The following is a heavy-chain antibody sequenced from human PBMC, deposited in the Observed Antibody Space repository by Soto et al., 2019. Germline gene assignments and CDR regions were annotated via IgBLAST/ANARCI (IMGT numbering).Heavy chain of an antibody. D-gene: IGHD3-22*01. CDR2: INHSGST. Sequence: PSETLSLTCAVYGGSFSGYYWSWIRQPPGKGLEWIGEINHSGSTNYNPSLKSRVTISVDTSKNQFSLKLSSVTAADTAVYYCARGPITMIPYDYWGKGTLVTVS. V-gene: IGHV4-34*01. CDR1: GGSFSGYY. CDR3: ARGPITMIPYDY. J-gene: IGHJ4*02.